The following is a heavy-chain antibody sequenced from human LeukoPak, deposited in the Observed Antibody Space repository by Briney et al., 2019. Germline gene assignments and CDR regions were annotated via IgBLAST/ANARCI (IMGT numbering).Heavy chain of an antibody. Sequence: SVKVSCKASGYTFTSYGISWVRQAPGQGLEWMGRIIPILGIANYAQKFQGRVTITADKSTSTAYMELSSLRSEDTAVYYCARDTYSSSWYDYWGQGTLVTVSS. CDR1: GYTFTSYG. V-gene: IGHV1-69*04. CDR2: IIPILGIA. D-gene: IGHD6-13*01. CDR3: ARDTYSSSWYDY. J-gene: IGHJ4*02.